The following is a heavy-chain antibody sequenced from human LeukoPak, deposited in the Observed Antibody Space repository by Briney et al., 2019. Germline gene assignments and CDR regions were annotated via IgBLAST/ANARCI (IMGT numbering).Heavy chain of an antibody. CDR2: IRYDGSNK. J-gene: IGHJ4*02. Sequence: GGSLRLSCAASGFTFSSYGMHWVRQAPGKGLEWVAFIRYDGSNKYYADSVKGRFTISRDNSKNTLYLQMNSLRAEDTAVYYCAKAYYDILTGSPFYFDYWGQGTLVTVSS. V-gene: IGHV3-30*02. CDR3: AKAYYDILTGSPFYFDY. D-gene: IGHD3-9*01. CDR1: GFTFSSYG.